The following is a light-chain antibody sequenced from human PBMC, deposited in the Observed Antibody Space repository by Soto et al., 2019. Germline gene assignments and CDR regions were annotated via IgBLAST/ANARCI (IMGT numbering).Light chain of an antibody. CDR1: SSDVGGYNY. CDR2: EVS. CDR3: SSYTSSSTLV. V-gene: IGLV2-14*01. Sequence: QSALTQPASVSVSPGQSITISCTGTSSDVGGYNYVSWYQQHPGKAPKLMIYEVSTRPSGVSNRFSGSKSGNTASLTISGLQAEDEADYYCSSYTSSSTLVFGGGTQLTVL. J-gene: IGLJ2*01.